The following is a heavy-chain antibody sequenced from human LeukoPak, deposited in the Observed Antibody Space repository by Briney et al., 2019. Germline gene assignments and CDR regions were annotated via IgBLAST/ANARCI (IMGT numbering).Heavy chain of an antibody. J-gene: IGHJ4*02. D-gene: IGHD5-24*01. CDR2: IYYTGTT. V-gene: IGHV4-59*08. Sequence: SETLSLTCTVSGGSISSYYWSWIRQPPGKGLEWIGYIYYTGTTDYIPSLKSRITMSVDTSKNQFSLLFTSVTAADTAVYYCARRTDMATAPAIDYWGQGTLVTVSS. CDR3: ARRTDMATAPAIDY. CDR1: GGSISSYY.